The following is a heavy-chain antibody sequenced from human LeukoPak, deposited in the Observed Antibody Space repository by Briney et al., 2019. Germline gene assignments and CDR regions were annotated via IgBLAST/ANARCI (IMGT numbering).Heavy chain of an antibody. CDR3: AKDLQLALDY. V-gene: IGHV3-30*02. J-gene: IGHJ4*02. D-gene: IGHD6-13*01. Sequence: GGSLRLSCAASGFTFSSYGMHWVRQAPGKGLEWVAVIWYDGSNKYYADSVKGRFTISRDNSKNTLYLQMNSLRADDTAVYYCAKDLQLALDYWGQGTLVTVSP. CDR2: IWYDGSNK. CDR1: GFTFSSYG.